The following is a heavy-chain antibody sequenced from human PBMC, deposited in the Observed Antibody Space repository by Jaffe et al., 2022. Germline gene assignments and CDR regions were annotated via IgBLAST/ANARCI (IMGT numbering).Heavy chain of an antibody. CDR2: ISSGGNA. CDR1: GFPYRTYA. J-gene: IGHJ4*02. CDR3: ASRRLAQCYHINCYGPFDF. V-gene: IGHV3-23*01. Sequence: EVQLWESGGGLVQPGGSLRLSCVASGFPYRTYALNWVRQSPGKGLEWVSTISSGGNAYYADSVKGRFTISRDNSVGMVYLQMNSLRAGDSALYYCASRRLAQCYHINCYGPFDFWGQGTLVSVSS. D-gene: IGHD2-2*01.